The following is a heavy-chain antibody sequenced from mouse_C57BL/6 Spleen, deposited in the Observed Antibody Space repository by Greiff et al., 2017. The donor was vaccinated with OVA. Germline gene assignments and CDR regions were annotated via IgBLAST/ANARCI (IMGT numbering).Heavy chain of an antibody. Sequence: DVQLQESGTVLARPGASVTMSCKTSGSTFTSYWMQWVKQRPGQGLEWLGAIYPGNSDTSYYQQFKGKAKLTAVTTAITAYMELSSLTNEYSAVYYCTRDSSGPFAYWGQGTLVTVSA. CDR3: TRDSSGPFAY. V-gene: IGHV1-5*01. CDR1: GSTFTSYW. J-gene: IGHJ3*01. D-gene: IGHD3-2*02. CDR2: IYPGNSDT.